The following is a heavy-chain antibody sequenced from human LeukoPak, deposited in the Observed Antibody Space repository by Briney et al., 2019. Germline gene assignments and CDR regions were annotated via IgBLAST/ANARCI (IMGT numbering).Heavy chain of an antibody. CDR3: AKDRTSTSYFDY. D-gene: IGHD5/OR15-5a*01. J-gene: IGHJ4*02. V-gene: IGHV3-30*02. CDR1: GFTFSSYG. Sequence: PGGSLRPSCAASGFTFSSYGMHWVRQAPGKGLEWVAFIRYDGSNKYYADSVKGRFTISRDNSKNTLYLQMNSLRAEDTAVYYCAKDRTSTSYFDYWGQGTLVTVSS. CDR2: IRYDGSNK.